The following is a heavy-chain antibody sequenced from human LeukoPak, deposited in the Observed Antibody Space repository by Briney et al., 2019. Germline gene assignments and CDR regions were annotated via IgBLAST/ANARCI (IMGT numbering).Heavy chain of an antibody. J-gene: IGHJ4*02. CDR3: ARESPNQYYFDY. D-gene: IGHD1-14*01. CDR2: VLYDGNIM. V-gene: IGHV3-30*03. CDR1: GFTFSSYS. Sequence: PGGSLRLSCAASGFTFSSYSMNWVRQAPGKGLEWVAIVLYDGNIMYYADSVTGRFTISRDNSKNTLYLQMDSLRDEDTAVYYCARESPNQYYFDYWGQGTLVTVSS.